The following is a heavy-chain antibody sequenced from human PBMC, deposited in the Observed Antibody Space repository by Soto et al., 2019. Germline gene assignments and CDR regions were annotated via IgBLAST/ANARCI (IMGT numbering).Heavy chain of an antibody. J-gene: IGHJ4*02. CDR1: GGSISSSSYY. CDR2: IYYSGST. Sequence: PSETLSLTCTVSGGSISSSSYYWGWIRQPPGKGLEWIGSIYYSGSTYYNPSLKSRVTISVDTSKNQFSLKLSSVTAADTAVYYCARDRGYGGYEPFDYWGQGTLVTVSS. CDR3: ARDRGYGGYEPFDY. D-gene: IGHD5-12*01. V-gene: IGHV4-39*02.